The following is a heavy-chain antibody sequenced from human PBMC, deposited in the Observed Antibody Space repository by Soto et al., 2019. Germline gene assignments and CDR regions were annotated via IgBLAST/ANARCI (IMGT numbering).Heavy chain of an antibody. J-gene: IGHJ4*02. CDR2: VSSDGSFT. CDR3: AREGDMGSSAFDC. CDR1: GFTFSKYW. D-gene: IGHD3-10*01. Sequence: EVHLVESGGGLVQPGGSLRLSCAASGFTFSKYWMHWVRQAPGKGLVWVARVSSDGSFTYYADSVKGRFTISRDNAQNILYLQMSALGPDDTAVYYCAREGDMGSSAFDCWGQGTLVTVSS. V-gene: IGHV3-74*01.